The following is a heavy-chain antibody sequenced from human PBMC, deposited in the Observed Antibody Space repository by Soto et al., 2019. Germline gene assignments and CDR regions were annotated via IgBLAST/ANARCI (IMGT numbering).Heavy chain of an antibody. CDR2: ISAYNGNT. J-gene: IGHJ6*02. Sequence: QVQLVQSGAEVKKPGASVKVSCKASGYTFTSYGISWVRQAPGQGLEWMGWISAYNGNTNYAQKLQGRVTMTTDTSTSTAYMELRSLRSDDTAVYYCARVGGQTYYYYYGMDVWGQGTTVTVSS. CDR3: ARVGGQTYYYYYGMDV. V-gene: IGHV1-18*01. CDR1: GYTFTSYG.